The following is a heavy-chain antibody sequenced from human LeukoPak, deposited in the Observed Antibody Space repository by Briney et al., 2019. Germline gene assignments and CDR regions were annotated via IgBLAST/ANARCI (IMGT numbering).Heavy chain of an antibody. Sequence: GGSLRLSCAASGFTFSNYAMSWVRQAPGKGLEWVSAISGSGVSTYYADSVKGRLTISRDNSKNTLYLQMNSLRVEDTAAYYCANYISRIHFDYWGQGTLVTVSS. D-gene: IGHD2-2*02. V-gene: IGHV3-23*01. CDR3: ANYISRIHFDY. CDR2: ISGSGVST. J-gene: IGHJ4*02. CDR1: GFTFSNYA.